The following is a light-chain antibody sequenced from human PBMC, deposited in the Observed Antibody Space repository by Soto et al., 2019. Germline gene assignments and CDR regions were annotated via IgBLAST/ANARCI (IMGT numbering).Light chain of an antibody. CDR3: CSYAGSYTLL. CDR2: DVN. Sequence: QSVLTQPPSVSESPGQSVTISCTGTGNDVGGYNYVSWYRQHPGTAPQLLIYDVNKRPSGVPDRFSGSKSGYMASLTISGLRAEDEAEYYCCSYAGSYTLLFGGGTKLTVL. CDR1: GNDVGGYNY. V-gene: IGLV2-11*01. J-gene: IGLJ2*01.